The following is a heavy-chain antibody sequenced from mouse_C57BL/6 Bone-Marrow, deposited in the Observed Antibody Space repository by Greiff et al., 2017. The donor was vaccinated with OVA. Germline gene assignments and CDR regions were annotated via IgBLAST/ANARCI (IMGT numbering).Heavy chain of an antibody. CDR3: AGIGDFFHFDY. CDR2: ISDGGSYT. J-gene: IGHJ2*01. V-gene: IGHV5-4*01. D-gene: IGHD2-14*01. Sequence: DVQLVEPGGGLVKPGGSLKLSCAASGFTFSSYAMSWVRQTPDKRLEWVATISDGGSYTYYPDNVKGRFTISRDNATNNLYLQMSHLKSDDTAMYYCAGIGDFFHFDYWGQGTTLTVSS. CDR1: GFTFSSYA.